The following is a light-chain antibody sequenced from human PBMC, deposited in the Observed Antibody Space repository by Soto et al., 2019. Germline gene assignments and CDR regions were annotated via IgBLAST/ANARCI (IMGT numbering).Light chain of an antibody. Sequence: IQLTQSPSSLSASVGDRVSITCRASQNIDNFLNWYQQKPGKAPKLLFYAASDLQDGVPTRFSGSGSGTDFTLTISGLQPEDYGTYYCQHRYSTPGVGPGTKLDIK. CDR2: AAS. V-gene: IGKV1-39*01. CDR3: QHRYSTPG. CDR1: QNIDNF. J-gene: IGKJ3*01.